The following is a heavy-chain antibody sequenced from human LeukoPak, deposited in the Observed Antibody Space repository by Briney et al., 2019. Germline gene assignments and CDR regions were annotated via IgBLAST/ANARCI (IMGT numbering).Heavy chain of an antibody. Sequence: PSETLSLTCTVSGGSTSSYYWNWIRQPPGKGLEWIGYIYYSGSTNYNPSLKSRVTISVDTSKNQFSLHLNSVTPEDTAVYYCARGPQVVGYHYIDVWDKGTTVTVSS. CDR1: GGSTSSYY. CDR3: ARGPQVVGYHYIDV. V-gene: IGHV4-59*08. J-gene: IGHJ6*03. D-gene: IGHD2-15*01. CDR2: IYYSGST.